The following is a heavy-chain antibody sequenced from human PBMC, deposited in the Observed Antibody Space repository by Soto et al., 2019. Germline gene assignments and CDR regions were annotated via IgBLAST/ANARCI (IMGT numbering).Heavy chain of an antibody. J-gene: IGHJ4*02. CDR1: GGSISSGGYY. V-gene: IGHV4-61*08. Sequence: SETLSLTCAVSGGSISSGGYYWTWIRQPPGTGLEWIGEINHSGSTNYNPSLKSRVTISVDTSKNQFSLKLSSVTAADTAVYYCARAPRGNYGYPSYFDYWGQGTLVTVSS. D-gene: IGHD3-10*01. CDR3: ARAPRGNYGYPSYFDY. CDR2: INHSGST.